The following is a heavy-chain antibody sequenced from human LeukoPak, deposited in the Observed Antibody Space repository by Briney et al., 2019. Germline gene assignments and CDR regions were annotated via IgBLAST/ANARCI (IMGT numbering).Heavy chain of an antibody. J-gene: IGHJ4*02. CDR1: GGSISSYY. CDR3: ARQAGGTSGPFDY. D-gene: IGHD4-23*01. V-gene: IGHV4-59*08. CDR2: IYYSEST. Sequence: PSETLSLTCTVSGGSISSYYWSWIRQPPGKGLEWIGYIYYSESTNYNPSLKSRVTISVDTSKNQFSLKLSSVTAADTAVYYCARQAGGTSGPFDYWGQGTLVTVSS.